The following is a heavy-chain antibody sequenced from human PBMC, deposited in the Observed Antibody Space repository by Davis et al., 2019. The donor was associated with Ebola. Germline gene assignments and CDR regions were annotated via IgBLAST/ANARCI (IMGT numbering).Heavy chain of an antibody. CDR1: DGSISSSSYY. CDR3: ARSGYNWFDP. J-gene: IGHJ5*02. Sequence: MPSETLSLTCTVSDGSISSSSYYWGWIRQPPGKGLEWIGTIYYSGSTYYNPSLKSRVTISVDTSKNQFSLKLSSVTAADTAVYYCARSGYNWFDPWGQGTPVTVSS. V-gene: IGHV4-39*01. CDR2: IYYSGST.